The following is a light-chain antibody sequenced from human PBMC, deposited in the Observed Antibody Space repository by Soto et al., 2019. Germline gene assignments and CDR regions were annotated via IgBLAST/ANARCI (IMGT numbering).Light chain of an antibody. Sequence: IQMTQSASTLTAYVGDRVTITCRASQSISSWLAWYQQKPGKAPKLLIYKASSLESGVPSRFSGSGSGTEFTLTISSLQPDDFATYYCQQYNSYRRTFGQGTKVEIK. CDR3: QQYNSYRRT. CDR1: QSISSW. CDR2: KAS. V-gene: IGKV1-5*03. J-gene: IGKJ1*01.